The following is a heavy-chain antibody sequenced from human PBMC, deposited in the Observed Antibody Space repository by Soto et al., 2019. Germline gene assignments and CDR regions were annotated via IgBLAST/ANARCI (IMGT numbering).Heavy chain of an antibody. V-gene: IGHV3-30-3*01. CDR1: GFTFSSYA. CDR3: ARDSSGYDYSSCDY. D-gene: IGHD5-12*01. Sequence: GGSLRLSCAASGFTFSSYAMHWVRQAPGKGLEWVAVISYDGSNKYYADSVKGRFTISRDNSKNTLYLQMNSLRAEDTAVYYCARDSSGYDYSSCDYWGQGTLVTVSS. CDR2: ISYDGSNK. J-gene: IGHJ4*02.